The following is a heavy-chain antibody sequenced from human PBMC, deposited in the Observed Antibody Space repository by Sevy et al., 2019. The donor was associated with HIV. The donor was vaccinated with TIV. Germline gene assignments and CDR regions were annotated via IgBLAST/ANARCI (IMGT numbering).Heavy chain of an antibody. D-gene: IGHD6-13*01. CDR3: VRDPQINDIAESGIIH. J-gene: IGHJ4*02. Sequence: GGCLRLSCAASGFTFRKYGMHWVRQAPGKGLEWVAVIWWDGSEKYYADSVKGRFTISRDNSEDTMYLQMRSLRVDDTAVYYCVRDPQINDIAESGIIHWGQGTLVTVSS. CDR1: GFTFRKYG. V-gene: IGHV3-33*01. CDR2: IWWDGSEK.